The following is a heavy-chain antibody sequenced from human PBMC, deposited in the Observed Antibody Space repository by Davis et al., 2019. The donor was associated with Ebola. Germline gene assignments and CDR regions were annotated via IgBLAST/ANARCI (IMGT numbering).Heavy chain of an antibody. CDR2: IKQGGNEK. J-gene: IGHJ4*02. V-gene: IGHV3-7*01. Sequence: PGGSLRLSCAASGFTFSKHWMAWVRQAPGKGLEWVANIKQGGNEKFYLDSVRGRFTISRDDAKNSVYLQMNSLRVEDTAVYYCARDVAARRPDYWGQGTRVTVSS. D-gene: IGHD6-6*01. CDR1: GFTFSKHW. CDR3: ARDVAARRPDY.